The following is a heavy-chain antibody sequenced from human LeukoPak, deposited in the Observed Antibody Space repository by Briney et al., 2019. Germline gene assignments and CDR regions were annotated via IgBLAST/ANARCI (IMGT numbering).Heavy chain of an antibody. CDR2: ISYDGNYK. D-gene: IGHD2-15*01. Sequence: PGRSLRLSCATSGFTFSSYAMHWVRQAPGKGLECVAVISYDGNYKYYADSVKGRFTISRDNSKNTLYLQVNSLRVDDTAVYYCARALGGGYCTGGNCYTFDYWGQGTLVTVSS. CDR1: GFTFSSYA. CDR3: ARALGGGYCTGGNCYTFDY. V-gene: IGHV3-30*04. J-gene: IGHJ4*02.